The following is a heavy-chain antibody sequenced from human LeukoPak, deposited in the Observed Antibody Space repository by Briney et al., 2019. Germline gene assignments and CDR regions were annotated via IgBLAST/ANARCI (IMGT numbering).Heavy chain of an antibody. Sequence: SETLSLTCTVSGGSINSYYWSWIRQPPGKGLEWIGYIYYSGSTNYNPSLKSRVTISVDTSKNQFSLRLSSVTAADTAVYYCARWLPRITMVRGVIKSNWFDPWGQGTLVTVSS. V-gene: IGHV4-59*01. CDR2: IYYSGST. CDR1: GGSINSYY. CDR3: ARWLPRITMVRGVIKSNWFDP. J-gene: IGHJ5*02. D-gene: IGHD3-10*01.